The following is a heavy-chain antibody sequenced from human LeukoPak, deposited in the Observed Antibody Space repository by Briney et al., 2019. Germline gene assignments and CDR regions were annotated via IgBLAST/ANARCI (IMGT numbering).Heavy chain of an antibody. D-gene: IGHD3-3*01. Sequence: SETLSLTCTVSGGSNSSSSYYWGWIRQPPGKGLEWIGTIYYSGSTYYNPSLKSRVTISVDTSKNQFSLKLSSVTAADTAVYYCARDRYDFWSGYYDYWGQGTLVTVSS. CDR2: IYYSGST. J-gene: IGHJ4*02. CDR1: GGSNSSSSYY. V-gene: IGHV4-39*07. CDR3: ARDRYDFWSGYYDY.